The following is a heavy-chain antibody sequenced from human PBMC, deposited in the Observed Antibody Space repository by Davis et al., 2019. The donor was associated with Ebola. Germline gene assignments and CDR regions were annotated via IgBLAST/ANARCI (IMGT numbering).Heavy chain of an antibody. CDR2: TYYNSKWYN. D-gene: IGHD3-3*01. J-gene: IGHJ4*02. CDR1: GDSVSGSSGA. V-gene: IGHV6-1*01. Sequence: PSETLSLTCAISGDSVSGSSGAWNWIRQSPSRGLEWLGRTYYNSKWYNDSAVSVKSRITINADTSKNQLSLQLTSVTPEDTAVYYCARGWLRGYLDYWGQGTLVTVSS. CDR3: ARGWLRGYLDY.